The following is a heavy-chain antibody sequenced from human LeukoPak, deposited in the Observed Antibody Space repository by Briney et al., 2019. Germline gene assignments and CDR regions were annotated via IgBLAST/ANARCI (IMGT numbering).Heavy chain of an antibody. CDR2: ISSSSSYI. J-gene: IGHJ3*02. V-gene: IGHV3-21*01. Sequence: GGSLRLSCAASGFTFSSYSMNWVRQAPGKGLEWVSSISSSSSYIYYADSVKGRFTISRDNAKNSLYLQMNSLRAEDTAVYCCARVLSRDGYNPDAFDIWGQGTMVTVSS. CDR3: ARVLSRDGYNPDAFDI. CDR1: GFTFSSYS. D-gene: IGHD5-24*01.